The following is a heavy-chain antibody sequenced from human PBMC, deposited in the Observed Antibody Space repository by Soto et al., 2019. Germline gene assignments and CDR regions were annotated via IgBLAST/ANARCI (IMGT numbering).Heavy chain of an antibody. Sequence: PGGSLRLSCAASGFTFSSYAMHWVRQAPGKGLEWVAVISYDGSNKYYADSVKGRFTISRDNSKNTLYLQMNSLRAEDTAVYYCARDLYSIAVGNFDYWGQGTLVTVSS. J-gene: IGHJ4*02. CDR2: ISYDGSNK. D-gene: IGHD6-19*01. CDR1: GFTFSSYA. CDR3: ARDLYSIAVGNFDY. V-gene: IGHV3-30-3*01.